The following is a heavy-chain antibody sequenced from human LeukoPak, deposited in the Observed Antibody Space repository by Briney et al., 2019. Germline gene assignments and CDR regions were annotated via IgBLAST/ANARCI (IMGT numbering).Heavy chain of an antibody. V-gene: IGHV4-59*01. Sequence: SETLSLTCTVSDDSITIYYWTWIRQPPGKGLVWIGYIDHTGSTNYNPSLNSRVTISRDTSKNHFSLELGSATAADTAVYFCARGRVSSNTWYSTYYYYFYMDVWGKGTTVTVSS. CDR1: DDSITIYY. J-gene: IGHJ6*03. CDR2: IDHTGST. CDR3: ARGRVSSNTWYSTYYYYFYMDV. D-gene: IGHD6-13*01.